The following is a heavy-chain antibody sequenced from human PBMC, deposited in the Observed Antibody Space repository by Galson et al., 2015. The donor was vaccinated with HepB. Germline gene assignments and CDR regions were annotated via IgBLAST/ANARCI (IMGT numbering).Heavy chain of an antibody. J-gene: IGHJ2*01. Sequence: LRLSCAASGLIFSTYTFNWVRRAPGKDLEWISYISSTGTTIYYADSVKGRFTISRDNAENSLSLQMSSLRDEDTAVYYCVRVAIDTTIFRGYWYFDLWGRGTLVTVSS. CDR3: VRVAIDTTIFRGYWYFDL. D-gene: IGHD5-18*01. CDR2: ISSTGTTI. CDR1: GLIFSTYT. V-gene: IGHV3-48*02.